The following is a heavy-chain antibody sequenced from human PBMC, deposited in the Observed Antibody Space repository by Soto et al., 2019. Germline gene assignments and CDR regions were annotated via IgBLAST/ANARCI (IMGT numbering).Heavy chain of an antibody. CDR1: GFTFSSYG. CDR2: IWYDGSNK. Sequence: GGSLRLSCAASGFTFSSYGMHWVRQAPGKGLEWVAVIWYDGSNKYYADSVKGRFTISRDNSKNTLYLQMNSLRAEDTAVYYCAREVYYDILTGYYGDDAFDIWGQGTMVTVSS. J-gene: IGHJ3*02. V-gene: IGHV3-33*01. D-gene: IGHD3-9*01. CDR3: AREVYYDILTGYYGDDAFDI.